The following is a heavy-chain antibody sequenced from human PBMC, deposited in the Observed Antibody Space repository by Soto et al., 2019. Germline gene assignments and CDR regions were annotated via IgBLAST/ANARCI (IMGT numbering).Heavy chain of an antibody. CDR1: GGSISSGDYY. V-gene: IGHV4-30-4*01. Sequence: SETLSLTCTVSGGSISSGDYYWSWIRQPPGKGLEWIGYIYYSGGTYYNPSLKSRVTISVDTSKNQFSLKLSSVTAADTAVYYCARLVQLLQGRWFDPWGQGILVTVSS. D-gene: IGHD2-15*01. J-gene: IGHJ5*02. CDR3: ARLVQLLQGRWFDP. CDR2: IYYSGGT.